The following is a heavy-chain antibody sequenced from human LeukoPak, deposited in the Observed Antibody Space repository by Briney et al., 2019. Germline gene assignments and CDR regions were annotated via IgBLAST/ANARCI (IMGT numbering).Heavy chain of an antibody. D-gene: IGHD6-6*01. Sequence: GASVRVSCAASGYTFTSYDISWVRQAPGKGLEWMGWMNHNSGKTDYAQKLQGRVTMTRNTSISTAYMELSSLRSEDSAVYYCASGGSSSEVSYWGQGTLGTVSA. CDR3: ASGGSSSEVSY. J-gene: IGHJ4*02. CDR1: GYTFTSYD. CDR2: MNHNSGKT. V-gene: IGHV1-8*01.